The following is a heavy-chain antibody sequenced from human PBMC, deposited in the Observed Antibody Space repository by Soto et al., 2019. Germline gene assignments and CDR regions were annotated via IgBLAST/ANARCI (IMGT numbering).Heavy chain of an antibody. Sequence: ASVKVSCKASGYTFTSYYMHWVRQAPGQGLEWMGIINPSGGSTSYAQKFQGRVTMTRDTSTSTVYMELSSLRSEDTAVYYCARQEIAVVPAAMNYYYGMDVWGQGTTVTVSS. J-gene: IGHJ6*02. CDR2: INPSGGST. CDR1: GYTFTSYY. V-gene: IGHV1-46*01. D-gene: IGHD2-2*01. CDR3: ARQEIAVVPAAMNYYYGMDV.